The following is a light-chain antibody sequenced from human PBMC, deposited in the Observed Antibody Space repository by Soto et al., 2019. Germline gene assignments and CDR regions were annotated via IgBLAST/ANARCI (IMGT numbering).Light chain of an antibody. J-gene: IGKJ4*01. V-gene: IGKV3-15*01. CDR1: QDVSSN. Sequence: EIVVTQSPATLSVSPGERATLSCRASQDVSSNLAWYQQKPGQAPSLLIYGASARATGTPARFSGSGSGTEFTLTISSLQSEDYAVYFCQQYIRWPLTFGGGTRA. CDR3: QQYIRWPLT. CDR2: GAS.